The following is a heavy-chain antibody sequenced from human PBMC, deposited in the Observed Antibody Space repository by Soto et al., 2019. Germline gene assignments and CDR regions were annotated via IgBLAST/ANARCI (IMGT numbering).Heavy chain of an antibody. CDR2: IYYSGST. J-gene: IGHJ3*02. CDR1: GGSISSYY. Sequence: SETLSLTGTVSGGSISSYYWSWIRQPPGKGLEWIGYIYYSGSTNYNPSLKSRVTISVDTSKNQFSLKLSSVTAADTAVYYCARRYGGAFDIWGQGTMVTVSS. CDR3: ARRYGGAFDI. D-gene: IGHD3-10*01. V-gene: IGHV4-59*08.